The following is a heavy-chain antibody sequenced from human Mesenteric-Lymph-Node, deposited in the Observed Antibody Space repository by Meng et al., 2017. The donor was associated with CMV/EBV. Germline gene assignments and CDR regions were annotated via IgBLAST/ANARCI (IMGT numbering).Heavy chain of an antibody. J-gene: IGHJ4*02. CDR1: GFSFHSYA. CDR2: IKQDGSEK. V-gene: IGHV3-7*01. Sequence: GGSLRLSCAASGFSFHSYAMSWVRQAPGKGLEWVANIKQDGSEKYYVDSVKGRFTISRDNAKNSLYLQMNSLRAEDTAVYYCARRGLLYYFDYWGQGTLVTVSS. D-gene: IGHD2-15*01. CDR3: ARRGLLYYFDY.